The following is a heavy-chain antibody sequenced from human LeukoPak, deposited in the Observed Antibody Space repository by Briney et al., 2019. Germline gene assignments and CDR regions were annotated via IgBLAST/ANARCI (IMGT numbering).Heavy chain of an antibody. CDR2: ISADGSNT. CDR1: GFTFSTYW. Sequence: GGSLRLSCAVSGFTFSTYWMGWVRQVPGKGLVWVSRISADGSNTAYADSVKGRFTISRDNAKNTMYLQMSSLRAEDTAVYYCAKRGDGGAWYDYWGQGTLVIVSS. J-gene: IGHJ4*02. CDR3: AKRGDGGAWYDY. V-gene: IGHV3-74*01. D-gene: IGHD6-19*01.